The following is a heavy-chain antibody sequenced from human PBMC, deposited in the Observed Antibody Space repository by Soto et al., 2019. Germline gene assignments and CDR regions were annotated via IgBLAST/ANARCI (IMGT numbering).Heavy chain of an antibody. D-gene: IGHD2-21*02. V-gene: IGHV3-23*01. J-gene: IGHJ4*02. Sequence: HPGGSLRLSCEASGFTFSKYAMIWVRQAPGKGQEWVSGITGSGLTIEHSASVKGRFTISRDNSKNTVYLQMNSLRAEDTAIYYCAKDDVSGDGLWLVSDWGQGTPVTV. CDR2: ITGSGLTI. CDR1: GFTFSKYA. CDR3: AKDDVSGDGLWLVSD.